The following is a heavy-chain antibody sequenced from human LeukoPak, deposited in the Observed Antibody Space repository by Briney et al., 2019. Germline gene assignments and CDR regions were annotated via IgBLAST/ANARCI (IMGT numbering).Heavy chain of an antibody. V-gene: IGHV4-59*01. J-gene: IGHJ4*02. CDR3: ARADYSSFGELLVFDY. CDR1: GGSISSYY. Sequence: SETLSLTCTVSGGSISSYYWSWIRQPPGKGLEWIGYIYYSGSTNYNPSLKSRVTISVDTSKNQFSLKLSPVTAADTAVYYCARADYSSFGELLVFDYWGQGTLVTVSS. D-gene: IGHD3-10*01. CDR2: IYYSGST.